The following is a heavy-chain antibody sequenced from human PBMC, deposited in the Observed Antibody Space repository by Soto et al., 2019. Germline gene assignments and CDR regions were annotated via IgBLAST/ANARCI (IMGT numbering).Heavy chain of an antibody. CDR1: GFTFSSYA. V-gene: IGHV3-23*01. J-gene: IGHJ4*02. Sequence: EVQLLESGGGLVQPGGSLRLSCAASGFTFSSYAMSWVRQAPGKGLEWVSAISGSGGSTYYADSVKGRFTISRDNSKNTLDLQMNSLRAEDTAVYYCAKDVRPSLIPIFGVVIEYFDYWGQGTLVTVSS. CDR3: AKDVRPSLIPIFGVVIEYFDY. CDR2: ISGSGGST. D-gene: IGHD3-3*01.